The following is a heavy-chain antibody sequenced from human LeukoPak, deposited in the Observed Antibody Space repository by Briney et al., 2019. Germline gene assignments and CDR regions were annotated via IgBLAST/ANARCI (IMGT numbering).Heavy chain of an antibody. V-gene: IGHV4-31*03. CDR1: GGSISSGGYY. CDR3: AREAEYYYDSSGYNWYFDL. Sequence: SETLSLTCTVSGGSISSGGYYWSWIRQHPGKGLEWIGYIYYSGSTYYNPSLKSRVTISVDTSKSQFSLKLSSVTAADTAVYYYAREAEYYYDSSGYNWYFDLWGRGTLVTVSS. J-gene: IGHJ2*01. D-gene: IGHD3-22*01. CDR2: IYYSGST.